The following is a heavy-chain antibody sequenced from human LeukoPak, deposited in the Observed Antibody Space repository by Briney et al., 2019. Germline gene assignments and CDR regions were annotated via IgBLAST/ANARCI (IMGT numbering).Heavy chain of an antibody. J-gene: IGHJ5*02. Sequence: GGSLRLSCAASGFTFSSYNMNWVRQAPGKGLEWVSSISSSSSYIYYADSVKGRFTISRDNAKNSLYLQMNSLRAEDTAVYYCAREGYDILTGYLNWFDPWGQGTLVTVSS. V-gene: IGHV3-21*01. CDR3: AREGYDILTGYLNWFDP. D-gene: IGHD3-9*01. CDR2: ISSSSSYI. CDR1: GFTFSSYN.